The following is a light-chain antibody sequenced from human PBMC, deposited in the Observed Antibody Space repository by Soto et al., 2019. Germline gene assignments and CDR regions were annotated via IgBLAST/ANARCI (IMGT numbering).Light chain of an antibody. Sequence: IQMTQSPSTLSASVGDRVTIAFRASQVIRTWVAWYQQKPGKAPKLLIYRESTLESGVSARFSGSRSGPDFTLTISSLQPDDFAVYYCQQYSKWPITFGQGTRLEIK. CDR3: QQYSKWPIT. CDR1: QVIRTW. J-gene: IGKJ5*01. CDR2: RES. V-gene: IGKV1-5*03.